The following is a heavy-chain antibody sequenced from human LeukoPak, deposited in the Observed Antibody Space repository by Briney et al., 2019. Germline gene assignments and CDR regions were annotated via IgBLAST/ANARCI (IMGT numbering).Heavy chain of an antibody. Sequence: GASVKVSCKASGYTFTGYYLHWVRQAPGQGLEWMGWISAYNGNTNYAQKLQGRVTMTTDTSTSTAYMELRSLRSDDTAVYYCARVWQKRITIFGVVISPYFDYWGQGTLVTVSS. D-gene: IGHD3-3*01. CDR1: GYTFTGYY. V-gene: IGHV1-18*04. J-gene: IGHJ4*02. CDR2: ISAYNGNT. CDR3: ARVWQKRITIFGVVISPYFDY.